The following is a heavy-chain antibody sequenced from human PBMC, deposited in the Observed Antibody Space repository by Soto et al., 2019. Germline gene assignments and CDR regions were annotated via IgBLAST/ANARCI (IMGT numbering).Heavy chain of an antibody. D-gene: IGHD1-26*01. CDR3: ARTRSAWSDFHYYSLDV. CDR2: MRSKAYGATT. V-gene: IGHV3-49*04. Sequence: EVQLVDSGGGLVQPGRSLRLSCTGSGFTFGDYAVSWVRQAPGKGLEWVGFMRSKAYGATTEYAASVKGRFSISRDDSKRVAYLQMNSLKIEDTAVYYCARTRSAWSDFHYYSLDVWGQGTTVTVSS. CDR1: GFTFGDYA. J-gene: IGHJ6*02.